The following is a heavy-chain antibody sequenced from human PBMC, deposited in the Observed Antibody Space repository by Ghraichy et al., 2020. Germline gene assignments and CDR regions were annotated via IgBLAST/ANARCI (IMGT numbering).Heavy chain of an antibody. CDR3: AKQYYDFWSGYLANDY. V-gene: IGHV3-23*01. Sequence: GGSLRLSCAASGFTFSSYAMSWVRQAPGKGLEWVSAISGSGGSTYYADSVKGRFTISRDNSKNTLYLQMNSLRAEDTAVYYCAKQYYDFWSGYLANDYWGQGTLVTVSS. CDR2: ISGSGGST. D-gene: IGHD3-3*01. CDR1: GFTFSSYA. J-gene: IGHJ4*02.